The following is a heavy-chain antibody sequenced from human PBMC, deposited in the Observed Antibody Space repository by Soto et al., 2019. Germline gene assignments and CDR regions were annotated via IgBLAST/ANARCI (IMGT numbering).Heavy chain of an antibody. CDR3: ARHYCRGGSCYRAPFDY. J-gene: IGHJ4*02. CDR2: IYPGDSDT. Sequence: GESLKISCKGSGFSFTTYWIAWVRQMPGKGLEWMGVIYPGDSDTRYSPSFQGQVTISADKSISTAYLQWSSLKASDTAVYYCARHYCRGGSCYRAPFDYWGRGTLVTVSS. CDR1: GFSFTTYW. V-gene: IGHV5-51*01. D-gene: IGHD2-15*01.